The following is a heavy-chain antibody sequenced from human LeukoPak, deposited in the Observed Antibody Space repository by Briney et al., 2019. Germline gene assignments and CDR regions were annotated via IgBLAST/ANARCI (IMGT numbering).Heavy chain of an antibody. J-gene: IGHJ4*02. CDR2: IRYDGSNQ. CDR3: AKETTVAGFYPYFDY. D-gene: IGHD6-19*01. Sequence: GGSLRLSCAASGFTFSSYGMNWVRQAPGKGLEWVAFIRYDGSNQYCADSVKGRFTISRDNSKNTLYLQMNSLRAEDTAVYYCAKETTVAGFYPYFDYWGQGTLVTVSS. V-gene: IGHV3-30*02. CDR1: GFTFSSYG.